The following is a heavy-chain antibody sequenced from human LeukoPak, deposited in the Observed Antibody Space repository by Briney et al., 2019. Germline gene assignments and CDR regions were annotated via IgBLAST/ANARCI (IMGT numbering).Heavy chain of an antibody. CDR2: INHSGST. CDR1: GGSFSGYY. Sequence: SETLSLTCAVYGGSFSGYYWSWIRQPPGKGLEWIGEINHSGSTYYNPSLKSRVTISVDTSKNQFSLKLSSVTAADTAVYYCAGVNYDSSGYYYVYYYYMDVWGKGTTVTVSS. D-gene: IGHD3-22*01. CDR3: AGVNYDSSGYYYVYYYYMDV. V-gene: IGHV4-34*01. J-gene: IGHJ6*03.